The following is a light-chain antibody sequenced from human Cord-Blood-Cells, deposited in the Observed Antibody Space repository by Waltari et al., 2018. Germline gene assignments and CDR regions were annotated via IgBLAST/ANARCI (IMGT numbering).Light chain of an antibody. CDR2: EVS. CDR3: SSYAGSNNWV. CDR1: SSDVGGYNY. Sequence: QSALTQPPSASGSPGQSFTISCTGTSSDVGGYNYVSWYQQHPGKAPKLMIYEVSKLPSGVPDRFSGSKSGNTASLTVSGLQAEDEADYYCSSYAGSNNWVFGGGTKLTVL. V-gene: IGLV2-8*01. J-gene: IGLJ3*02.